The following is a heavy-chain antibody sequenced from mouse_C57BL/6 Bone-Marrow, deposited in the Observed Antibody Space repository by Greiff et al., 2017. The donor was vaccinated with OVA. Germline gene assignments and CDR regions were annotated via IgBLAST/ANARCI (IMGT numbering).Heavy chain of an antibody. V-gene: IGHV1-11*01. CDR1: GYTFTDHI. Sequence: LQESGAELASPGASVTLSCKASGYTFTDHIMNWVKKRPGQGLEWIGRIYPVSGETNYNQKFMGKATLSVDRSSSTVYMVLNSLTSEDPAVYYCGSGYRNYNAMDYWGKGTSVTVSS. CDR2: IYPVSGET. J-gene: IGHJ4*01. CDR3: GSGYRNYNAMDY. D-gene: IGHD2-5*01.